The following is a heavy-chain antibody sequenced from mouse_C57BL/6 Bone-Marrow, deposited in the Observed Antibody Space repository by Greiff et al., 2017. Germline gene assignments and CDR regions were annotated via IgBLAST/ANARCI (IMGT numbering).Heavy chain of an antibody. CDR3: ARCGNSAWFAY. J-gene: IGHJ3*01. Sequence: VKLQQPGAELVKPGASVKMSCKASGYTFTSYWITWVKQRPGQGLEWIGDIYPGSGSTNYNEKFKSKATLTVDTSSSTAYMQLSSLPSEDSAVYYSARCGNSAWFAYWGQGTLVTVSA. CDR2: IYPGSGST. V-gene: IGHV1-55*01. CDR1: GYTFTSYW. D-gene: IGHD2-1*01.